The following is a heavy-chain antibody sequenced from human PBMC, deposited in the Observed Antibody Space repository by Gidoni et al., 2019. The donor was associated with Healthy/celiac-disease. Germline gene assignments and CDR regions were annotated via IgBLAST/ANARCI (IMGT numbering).Heavy chain of an antibody. V-gene: IGHV4-59*01. CDR2: IYYSGST. CDR3: ARERRDGATAYFDY. CDR1: GGSISSYY. J-gene: IGHJ4*02. Sequence: QVQLQESGPGLVKPSETLSLTCTVSGGSISSYYWSWIRQPPGKGLEWIGYIYYSGSTNYNPSLKSRVTISVDKSKNQFSLKLSSVTAADAAVYYCARERRDGATAYFDYWGQGTLVTVSS. D-gene: IGHD5-18*01.